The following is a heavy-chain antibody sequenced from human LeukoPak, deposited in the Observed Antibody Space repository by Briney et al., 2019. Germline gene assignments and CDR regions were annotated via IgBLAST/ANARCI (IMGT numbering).Heavy chain of an antibody. Sequence: SETLSPTCTVSDDSISISSYYWGWIRQPPGKGLEWIGRVYYSGSTYYNPSLKTRVTISVDTSKTQFSLNLSSVTAADTALYYCASEAYQGGYFVYWGQGTLVTVSS. J-gene: IGHJ4*02. V-gene: IGHV4-39*07. D-gene: IGHD3-16*01. CDR3: ASEAYQGGYFVY. CDR2: VYYSGST. CDR1: DDSISISSYY.